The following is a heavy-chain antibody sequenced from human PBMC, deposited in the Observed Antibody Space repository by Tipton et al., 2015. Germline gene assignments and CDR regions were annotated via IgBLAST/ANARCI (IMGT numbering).Heavy chain of an antibody. CDR3: ARRQTADSSCGHFDS. CDR1: GYTFTGYY. J-gene: IGHJ4*02. V-gene: IGHV1-46*01. CDR2: IVPVLTIT. Sequence: QLVQSGAEVKKPGASVKVSCKASGYTFTGYYMHWVRQAPGQGLEWMGVIVPVLTITAYAPKFQGRLTVTAVESTATAYMELTSLTSDDTAVYYCARRQTADSSCGHFDSWGQGTLVIVSS. D-gene: IGHD2-21*02.